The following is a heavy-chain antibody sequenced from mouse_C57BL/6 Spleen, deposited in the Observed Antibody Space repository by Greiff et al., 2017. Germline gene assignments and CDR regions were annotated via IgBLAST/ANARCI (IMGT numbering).Heavy chain of an antibody. CDR2: IYPGDGDT. CDR3: ARSGYDYDWFAY. D-gene: IGHD2-4*01. J-gene: IGHJ3*01. Sequence: QVQLQQSGPELVKPGASVKISCKASGYAFSSSWMNWVKQRPGKGLEWIGRIYPGDGDTNYNGKFKGKATLTADKSSSTAYMQLSSLTSEDSAVSFCARSGYDYDWFAYWGKGTLVTVSA. CDR1: GYAFSSSW. V-gene: IGHV1-82*01.